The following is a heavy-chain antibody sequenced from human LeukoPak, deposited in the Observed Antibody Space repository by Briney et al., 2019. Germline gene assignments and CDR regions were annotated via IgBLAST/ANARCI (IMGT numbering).Heavy chain of an antibody. CDR3: ARDNSGYDYWFDP. CDR1: GFTFSSYW. J-gene: IGHJ5*02. V-gene: IGHV3-74*01. CDR2: INSDGSST. D-gene: IGHD5-12*01. Sequence: PGGSLRLSCAASGFTFSSYWMHWVRQAPGKGLVWVSRINSDGSSTSYADSVKGRLTISRDNAKNTLYLQTNSLRAEDTAVYYCARDNSGYDYWFDPWGQGTLVTVSS.